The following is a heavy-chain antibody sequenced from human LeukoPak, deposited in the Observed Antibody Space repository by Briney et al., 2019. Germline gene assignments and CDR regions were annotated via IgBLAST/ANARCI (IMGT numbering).Heavy chain of an antibody. CDR3: VRDLGGRSGH. V-gene: IGHV3-74*01. J-gene: IGHJ4*02. CDR2: INEDGSTT. Sequence: GGSLRLSCAASGFTFSSNWMHWVRQAPGKGLVWVSRINEDGSTTNYADPVKGRSTIFRDNAKNTLYLQMNSLRAEDTAVYYCVRDLGGRSGHWGQGTLVTVSS. D-gene: IGHD1-26*01. CDR1: GFTFSSNW.